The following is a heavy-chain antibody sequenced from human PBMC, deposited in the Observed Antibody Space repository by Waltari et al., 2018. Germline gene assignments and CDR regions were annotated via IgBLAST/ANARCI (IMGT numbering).Heavy chain of an antibody. V-gene: IGHV3-9*01. CDR2: ISWNSGSI. CDR3: AKTDSSGYYIDY. D-gene: IGHD3-22*01. CDR1: GFTFDDYA. J-gene: IGHJ4*02. Sequence: EVQLVESGGGLVQPGRSLRLSCAASGFTFDDYAMHWVRQAPGKGLEWVSGISWNSGSIGYADSVKGRFTISRDNAKNSLYLQMNSLRAEDTALYYCAKTDSSGYYIDYWGQGTLVIVSS.